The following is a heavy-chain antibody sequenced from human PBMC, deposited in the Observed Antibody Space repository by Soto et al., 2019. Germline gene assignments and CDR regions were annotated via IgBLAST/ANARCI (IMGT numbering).Heavy chain of an antibody. J-gene: IGHJ4*02. CDR3: ARDLIYDILTGYYTTILGY. CDR2: ISAYNGNT. CDR1: GYTFTSNG. D-gene: IGHD3-9*01. V-gene: IGHV1-18*01. Sequence: GASVEVSCKASGYTFTSNGISWVRQAPGQGLEWMGWISAYNGNTNYAQKLQGRVTMTTDTSTSTAYMELRSLRSDDTAVYYCARDLIYDILTGYYTTILGYWGQGTLVTVS.